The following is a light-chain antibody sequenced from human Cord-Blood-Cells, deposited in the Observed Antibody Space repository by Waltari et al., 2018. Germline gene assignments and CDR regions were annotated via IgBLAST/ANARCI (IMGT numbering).Light chain of an antibody. J-gene: IGLJ1*01. V-gene: IGLV2-23*02. CDR1: SSDVGSYNL. CDR2: EVS. Sequence: QSALTQPASVSGSPGQSITISCTGTSSDVGSYNLVSWYQQHPGKAPKLMIYEVSKRASVVSNRFSGSKSCNTASLTISGLQAEDEADYYCCSYAGSSTFVFGTGTKVTVL. CDR3: CSYAGSSTFV.